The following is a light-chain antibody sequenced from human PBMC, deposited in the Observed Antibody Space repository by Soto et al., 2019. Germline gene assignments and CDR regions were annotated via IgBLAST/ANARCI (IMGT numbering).Light chain of an antibody. J-gene: IGKJ4*01. CDR1: QSFRGL. V-gene: IGKV3-15*01. Sequence: PGERATLSCRASQSFRGLLAWYQQKPGQAPRLLIYDASTRATGIPARFSGSGSGTEFTLTISSLQSEDFAVYYCQQYNNWPLTFGGGTKVEI. CDR2: DAS. CDR3: QQYNNWPLT.